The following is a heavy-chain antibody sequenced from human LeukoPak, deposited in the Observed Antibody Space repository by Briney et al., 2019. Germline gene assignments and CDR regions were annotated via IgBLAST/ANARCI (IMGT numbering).Heavy chain of an antibody. V-gene: IGHV1-8*01. CDR3: ARVQDSPYVDYYMDV. J-gene: IGHJ6*03. CDR2: MNPNSGNT. CDR1: GYTFTSYD. Sequence: ASVKVSCKASGYTFTSYDINWVRQATGQELEWMGWMNPNSGNTGYAQKFQGRVTMTRNTSISTAYMELSSLRSEDTAVYYCARVQDSPYVDYYMDVWGEGTTVTVSS. D-gene: IGHD3-16*01.